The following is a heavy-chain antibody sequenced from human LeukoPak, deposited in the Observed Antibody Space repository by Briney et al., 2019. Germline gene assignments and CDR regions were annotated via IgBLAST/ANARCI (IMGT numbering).Heavy chain of an antibody. V-gene: IGHV3-23*01. J-gene: IGHJ4*02. D-gene: IGHD6-13*01. CDR2: ISDSGGTT. CDR1: GFTFSTYA. CDR3: AKDRGRAAGLDY. Sequence: GGSLRLSCAASGFTFSTYAMSWVRQSPGKGLEWVSIISDSGGTTYYADSVKGRFTISRDNSKNTLYLQMNSLRVEDTAVYYCAKDRGRAAGLDYWGQGTLVTVSS.